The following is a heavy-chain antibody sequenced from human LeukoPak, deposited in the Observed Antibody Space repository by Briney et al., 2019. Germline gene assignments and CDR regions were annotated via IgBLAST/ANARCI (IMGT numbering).Heavy chain of an antibody. CDR3: ARDYSLTLGTTTYFQH. CDR1: GYTFTSYA. V-gene: IGHV7-4-1*02. CDR2: INTNTGNP. Sequence: ASVKVSCKASGYTFTSYAMNWVRQAPGQGLEWMGWINTNTGNPMYAQGFTGRFVFSLDTSVSTAYLQINSLTAGDTAVYYCARDYSLTLGTTTYFQHWGQGTLVTVSS. D-gene: IGHD1-7*01. J-gene: IGHJ1*01.